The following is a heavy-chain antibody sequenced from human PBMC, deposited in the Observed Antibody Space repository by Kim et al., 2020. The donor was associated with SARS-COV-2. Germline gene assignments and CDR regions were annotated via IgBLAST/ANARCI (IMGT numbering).Heavy chain of an antibody. CDR1: AFTFSSYV. V-gene: IGHV3-23*01. J-gene: IGHJ4*02. CDR3: AKGYGAGMVRGVSFDY. D-gene: IGHD3-10*01. Sequence: GGSLRLSCAASAFTFSSYVMSWVRQAPGRGLEWVSEISGSGGSTYYADSVKGRFTISRDNSKNTLNLQMNSLRAEDTAVYYCAKGYGAGMVRGVSFDYWGQGTLVTVSS. CDR2: ISGSGGST.